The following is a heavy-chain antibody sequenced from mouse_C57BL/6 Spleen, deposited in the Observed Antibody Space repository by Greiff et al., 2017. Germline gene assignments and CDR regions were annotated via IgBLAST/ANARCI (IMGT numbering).Heavy chain of an antibody. CDR1: GYTFTGYW. J-gene: IGHJ4*01. CDR3: ASWGFYYAMGY. Sequence: VQLQQSGAELMKPGASVKLSCKATGYTFTGYWIEWVKQRPGHGLEWIGEILPGSGNTNYNEKFKGKATFTADTSSNTAYMQLSSLTTEDSAIYYCASWGFYYAMGYWGQGTSVTVSS. D-gene: IGHD3-1*01. CDR2: ILPGSGNT. V-gene: IGHV1-9*01.